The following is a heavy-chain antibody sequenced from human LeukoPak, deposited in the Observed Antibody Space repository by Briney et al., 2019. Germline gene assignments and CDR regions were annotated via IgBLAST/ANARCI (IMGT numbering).Heavy chain of an antibody. CDR2: IIPIFGTA. Sequence: GASVKVSCKASGGTLTSYTISWVRQAPGQGLEWMGGIIPIFGTANYAQKFQGRVTITADESTTTAYMDLSSLRSDDTAVYYCANSAGGYGDYSYHLHWGQGTLVTVSS. D-gene: IGHD4-17*01. V-gene: IGHV1-69*13. J-gene: IGHJ4*02. CDR1: GGTLTSYT. CDR3: ANSAGGYGDYSYHLH.